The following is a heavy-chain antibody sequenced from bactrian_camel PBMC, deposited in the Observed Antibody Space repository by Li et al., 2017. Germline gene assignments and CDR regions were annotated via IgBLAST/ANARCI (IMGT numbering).Heavy chain of an antibody. D-gene: IGHD5*01. Sequence: QVQLVESGGGSVQAGGSLRLSCEVTGITEGTNCIGWFRQAPGKEREGVAAINASGGRTAYRNSVKGRFTISRDNAKNTLYLQMNSLKTVDTAMYYCATTGFDFWGQGTQVTVS. V-gene: IGHV3S54*01. CDR3: ATTGFDF. J-gene: IGHJ4*01. CDR1: GITEGTNC. CDR2: INASGGRT.